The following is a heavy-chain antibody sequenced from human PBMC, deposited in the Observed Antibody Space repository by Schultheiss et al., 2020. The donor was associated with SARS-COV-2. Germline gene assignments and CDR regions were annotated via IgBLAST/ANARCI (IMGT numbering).Heavy chain of an antibody. CDR3: ARGTLYSWAEYFQH. CDR2: INHSGST. Sequence: SQTLSLTCAVYGGSFSGYYWSWIRQPPGKGLEWIGEINHSGSTNYNPSLKSRVTISVDTSKNQFSLRLSSVTAADTAVYYCARGTLYSWAEYFQHWGQGTLVTVSS. CDR1: GGSFSGYY. J-gene: IGHJ1*01. D-gene: IGHD2-21*01. V-gene: IGHV4-34*01.